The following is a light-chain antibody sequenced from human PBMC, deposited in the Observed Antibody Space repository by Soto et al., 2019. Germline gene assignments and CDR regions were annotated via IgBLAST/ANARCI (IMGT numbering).Light chain of an antibody. V-gene: IGKV3-20*01. J-gene: IGKJ1*01. CDR3: QQYGSSPST. Sequence: EIVLTQSPGTLSLSPGESATLSCRASQSVGSSYLAWYRQKPGQAPRLLIYGASSRATGITDRFSGGGSGTDFTLTISRLEPEDFAVYYCQQYGSSPSTFDQGTKVEI. CDR1: QSVGSSY. CDR2: GAS.